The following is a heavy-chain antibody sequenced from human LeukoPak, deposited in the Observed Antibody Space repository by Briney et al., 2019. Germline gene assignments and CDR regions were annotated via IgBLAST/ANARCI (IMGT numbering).Heavy chain of an antibody. V-gene: IGHV3-23*01. CDR2: ISGSGGST. CDR3: ATDRGGYNCLAG. D-gene: IGHD5-24*01. CDR1: GFTFSSYA. Sequence: GGSLRLSCAASGFTFSSYAMSWVRQAPGKGLEWVSAISGSGGSTYYADSVKGRFTISRDNSKNTLYLQMNSLRAEDTAVYYCATDRGGYNCLAGWGLGTLVTVSS. J-gene: IGHJ4*02.